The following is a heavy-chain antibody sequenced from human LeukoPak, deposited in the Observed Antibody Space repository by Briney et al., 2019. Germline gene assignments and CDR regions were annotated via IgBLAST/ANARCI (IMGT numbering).Heavy chain of an antibody. J-gene: IGHJ4*02. CDR3: ARGPNYVWGSYRYFDY. D-gene: IGHD3-16*02. V-gene: IGHV4-30-4*01. Sequence: SETLSLTCSVSGASISTGDYYWSWIRQPPGTGLEWIGYIYYSGSTSYNPSFKSRVTISVDTSRNQFSLKLNSLTAADTAVYYCARGPNYVWGSYRYFDYWGQGTLVTVSS. CDR2: IYYSGST. CDR1: GASISTGDYY.